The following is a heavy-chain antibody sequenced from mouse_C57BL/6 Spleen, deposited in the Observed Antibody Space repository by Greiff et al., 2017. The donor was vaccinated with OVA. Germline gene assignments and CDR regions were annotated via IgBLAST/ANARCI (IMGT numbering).Heavy chain of an antibody. V-gene: IGHV3-6*01. D-gene: IGHD3-2*02. CDR1: GYSFTSGYY. J-gene: IGHJ2*01. CDR3: ARAPSGLYYFDY. Sequence: EVKVEESGPGLVKPSQSLSLTCSVTGYSFTSGYYWNWIRQFPGNKLEWMGYIRSDGSNNYNPTLKNRISITSDTSKNQFFLKLHSVTTEDTATYYCARAPSGLYYFDYWGQGTTLTVSS. CDR2: IRSDGSN.